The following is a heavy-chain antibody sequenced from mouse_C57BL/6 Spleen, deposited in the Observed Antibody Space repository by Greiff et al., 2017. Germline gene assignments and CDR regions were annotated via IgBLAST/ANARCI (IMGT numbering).Heavy chain of an antibody. CDR2: INPYNGGT. J-gene: IGHJ1*03. CDR3: ARGGYPNWYFDV. Sequence: EVQLQQSGPVLVKPGASVKMSCKASGYTFTDYYMNWVKQSHGKSLEWIGVINPYNGGTSYNQKFKGKATLTVDKSSSTAYMELNSLTSEDSAVYYFARGGYPNWYFDVWGTGTTVTVSS. D-gene: IGHD2-2*01. V-gene: IGHV1-19*01. CDR1: GYTFTDYY.